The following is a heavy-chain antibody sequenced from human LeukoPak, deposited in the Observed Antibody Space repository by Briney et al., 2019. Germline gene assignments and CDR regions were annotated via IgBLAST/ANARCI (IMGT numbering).Heavy chain of an antibody. CDR1: GFTFSSYA. CDR3: ANDGGWDIVVVPAVYYYYGMDV. J-gene: IGHJ6*04. Sequence: PGGSLRLSCAASGFTFSSYAMSWVRQAPGKGLEWVSAISGSGGSTYYADSVKGRFTISRDNSKNTLYLQMNSLRAEDTAVYYCANDGGWDIVVVPAVYYYYGMDVWGKGTTVTVSS. CDR2: ISGSGGST. D-gene: IGHD2-2*01. V-gene: IGHV3-23*01.